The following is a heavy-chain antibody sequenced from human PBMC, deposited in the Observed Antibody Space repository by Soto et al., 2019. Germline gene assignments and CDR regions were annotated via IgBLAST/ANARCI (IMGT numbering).Heavy chain of an antibody. D-gene: IGHD2-2*01. CDR3: ARATRYSREDIVVVPAARYYYYYMDV. CDR2: INHSGST. Sequence: QVQLQQWGAGLLKPSETLSLTCAVYGGSFSGYYWSWIRQPPGKGLEWIGEINHSGSTNYNPSLKSRVPISVDTSKNQFSLKLSSVTAADTAVYYCARATRYSREDIVVVPAARYYYYYMDVWGKGTTVTVSS. CDR1: GGSFSGYY. V-gene: IGHV4-34*01. J-gene: IGHJ6*03.